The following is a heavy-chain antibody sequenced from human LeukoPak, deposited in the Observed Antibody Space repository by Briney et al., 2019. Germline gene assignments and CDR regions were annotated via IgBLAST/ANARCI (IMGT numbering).Heavy chain of an antibody. Sequence: PSQTLSLTCAVSGGSISSGGYSWSWIRQPPGKGLEWIGYIYHSGSTYYNPSLKSRVTISVDRSKNQFSLKLSSVTAADTAVYYCAEIAAAARGHWGQGTLVTVSS. J-gene: IGHJ1*01. CDR1: GGSISSGGYS. CDR2: IYHSGST. V-gene: IGHV4-30-2*01. CDR3: AEIAAAARGH. D-gene: IGHD6-13*01.